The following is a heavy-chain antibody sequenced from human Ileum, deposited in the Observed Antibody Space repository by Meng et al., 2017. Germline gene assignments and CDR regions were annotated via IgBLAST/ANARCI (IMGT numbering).Heavy chain of an antibody. V-gene: IGHV4-59*08. CDR2: IYYRGGA. D-gene: IGHD3-22*01. Sequence: QVQLQESGPGLVKPSETLALTCSVSGASISSHYWTWIRQPPGKGLEYIGCIYYRGGASYNPSLRSRVTMSVDTSKNQFSLNLSSVTAADTAVYYCARLLDSSDWGWFDPWGQGTLVTVSS. CDR3: ARLLDSSDWGWFDP. J-gene: IGHJ5*02. CDR1: GASISSHY.